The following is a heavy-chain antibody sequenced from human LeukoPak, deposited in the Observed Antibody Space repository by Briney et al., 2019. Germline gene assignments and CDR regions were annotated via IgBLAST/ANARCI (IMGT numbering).Heavy chain of an antibody. CDR1: GFTFRSYG. D-gene: IGHD3-22*01. CDR2: IWYDGSNK. CDR3: ARSYYYDSSGYYLRDFDY. J-gene: IGHJ4*02. Sequence: GGSLRLSCAASGFTFRSYGMHWVRQAPGKGLEWVAVIWYDGSNKYYADSVKGRFTISRDNSKNTLYLQMNSLRAEDTAVYYCARSYYYDSSGYYLRDFDYWGQGTLVTVSS. V-gene: IGHV3-33*01.